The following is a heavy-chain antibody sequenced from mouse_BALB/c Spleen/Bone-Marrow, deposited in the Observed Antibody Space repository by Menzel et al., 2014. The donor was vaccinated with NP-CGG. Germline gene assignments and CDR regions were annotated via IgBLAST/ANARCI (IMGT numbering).Heavy chain of an antibody. V-gene: IGHV7-3*02. Sequence: EVKLVESGGGLAQPGGSLRLSCATSGFIFTDYYMSWVRQPPGKALEWLGFMRNTANGYSTEYRASVKGRSTISRDNSQSILYLQMNTLRAEDSATYYCARDRGYYGSSLFAFWGQGTLVPVSA. J-gene: IGHJ3*01. CDR3: ARDRGYYGSSLFAF. CDR1: GFIFTDYY. CDR2: MRNTANGYST. D-gene: IGHD1-1*01.